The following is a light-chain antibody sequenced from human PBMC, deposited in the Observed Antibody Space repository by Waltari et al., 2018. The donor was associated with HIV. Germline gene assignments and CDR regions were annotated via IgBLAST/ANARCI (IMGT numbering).Light chain of an antibody. CDR2: GAS. Sequence: DINMTQSPSSLSASVGDRVTITCRASQRIITYLNWYHQSPGKAPTLLIFGASTLHDGVSSRFSGSGSETDFTLSIAGLQREDSGTYFCQQTFSPPRRFGPGT. CDR1: QRIITY. CDR3: QQTFSPPRR. V-gene: IGKV1-39*01. J-gene: IGKJ2*01.